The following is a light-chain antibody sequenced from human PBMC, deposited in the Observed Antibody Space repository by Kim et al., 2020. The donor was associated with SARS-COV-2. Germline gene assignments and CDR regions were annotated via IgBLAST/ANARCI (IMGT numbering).Light chain of an antibody. J-gene: IGKJ2*02. CDR1: QSISSW. CDR3: QQYGT. V-gene: IGKV1-5*03. CDR2: KAS. Sequence: DIKMTQSPSTLSASVGDRLTITCRASQSISSWLAWYQQKPGKAPKLLIYKASSLESGDPSRFRGSGSGTEFTLTISSLQPDDFATYYCQQYGTFGQGTKLEI.